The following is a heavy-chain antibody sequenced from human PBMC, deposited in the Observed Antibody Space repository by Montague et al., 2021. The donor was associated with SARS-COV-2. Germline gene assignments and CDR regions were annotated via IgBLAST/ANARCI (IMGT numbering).Heavy chain of an antibody. CDR3: AKEGAAAVNLFDY. CDR1: GFIFRSYG. Sequence: SLRLSCEASGFIFRSYGMHWVRQAPVKGLEWVAVIWYDGSNKYYXDSXHGRFTISRDNSKNTLYLQMNSLRAEDTAVYYCAKEGAAAVNLFDYWGQGTLVTVSS. CDR2: IWYDGSNK. D-gene: IGHD6-13*01. V-gene: IGHV3-33*06. J-gene: IGHJ4*02.